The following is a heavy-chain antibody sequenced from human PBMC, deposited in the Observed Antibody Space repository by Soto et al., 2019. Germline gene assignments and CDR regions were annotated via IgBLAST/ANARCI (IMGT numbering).Heavy chain of an antibody. CDR1: GDCISSRNW. Sequence: QVQLQESGPGLVKPSETLSLTCAVSGDCISSRNWWSCVRQTPGKGLEYIGEIHHSGSTNYNPSLKSRVTMSVDKSKIQFSMNLCSVTAADTAIYYCARRKLEMMYVGWFDPWGQGTLVTVSS. J-gene: IGHJ5*02. D-gene: IGHD2-8*01. CDR3: ARRKLEMMYVGWFDP. V-gene: IGHV4-4*02. CDR2: IHHSGST.